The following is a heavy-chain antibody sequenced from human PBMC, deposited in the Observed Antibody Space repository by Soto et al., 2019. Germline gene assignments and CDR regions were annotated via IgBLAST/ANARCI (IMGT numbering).Heavy chain of an antibody. CDR1: GFTFSSYG. D-gene: IGHD4-4*01. V-gene: IGHV3-30*18. Sequence: GGSLRLSCAASGFTFSSYGMHWVRQAPGKGLEWVAVISYDGSNKYYADSVKGRFTISRDNSKNTLHLQMNSLTAEDTAVYFCAKGSGQYPYHNGMDVWGQGTTVTVSS. J-gene: IGHJ6*02. CDR2: ISYDGSNK. CDR3: AKGSGQYPYHNGMDV.